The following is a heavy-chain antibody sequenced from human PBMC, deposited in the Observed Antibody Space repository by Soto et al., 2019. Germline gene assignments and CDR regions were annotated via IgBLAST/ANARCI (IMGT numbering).Heavy chain of an antibody. J-gene: IGHJ6*03. CDR1: GFTFSSYG. CDR2: IWYDGSNK. CDR3: ARVAGYCSSTSCYFSYYYYYMDV. Sequence: GGSLRLSCAASGFTFSSYGMHWVRQAPGKGLEWVAVIWYDGSNKYYADSVKGRFTISRDNSKNTLYLQMNSLRAEDTAVYYCARVAGYCSSTSCYFSYYYYYMDVWGRRTTVPVSS. D-gene: IGHD2-2*01. V-gene: IGHV3-33*01.